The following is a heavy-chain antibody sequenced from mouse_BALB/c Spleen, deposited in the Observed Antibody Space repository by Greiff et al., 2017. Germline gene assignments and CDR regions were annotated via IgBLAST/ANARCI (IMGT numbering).Heavy chain of an antibody. CDR2: IRLKSNNYAT. Sequence: LKESGGGLVQPGGSMKLSCVASGFTFSNYWMNWVRQSPEKGLEWVAEIRLKSNNYATHYAESVKGRFTISRDDSKSSVYLQMNNLRAEDTGIYYCTRGLRLRYAMDYWGQGTSVTVSS. CDR1: GFTFSNYW. CDR3: TRGLRLRYAMDY. V-gene: IGHV6-6*02. D-gene: IGHD1-2*01. J-gene: IGHJ4*01.